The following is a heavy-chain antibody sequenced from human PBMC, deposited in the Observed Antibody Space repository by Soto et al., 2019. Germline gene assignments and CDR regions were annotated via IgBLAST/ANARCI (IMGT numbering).Heavy chain of an antibody. J-gene: IGHJ6*03. V-gene: IGHV1-8*01. D-gene: IGHD2-8*01. CDR2: MNPNSGNT. CDR1: GYTFTSYD. CDR3: AVLGYCTNGVCYPYYYSYMDV. Sequence: ASVKVSCKASGYTFTSYDINWVRQATGQGLEWMGWMNPNSGNTGYAQKFQGRVTMTRNTSISTAYMELSSLRSGDTAVYYCAVLGYCTNGVCYPYYYSYMDVWGKGTTVTVSS.